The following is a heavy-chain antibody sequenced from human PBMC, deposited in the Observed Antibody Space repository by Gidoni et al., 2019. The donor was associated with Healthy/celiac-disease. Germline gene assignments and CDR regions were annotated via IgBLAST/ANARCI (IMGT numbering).Heavy chain of an antibody. Sequence: EVQLVESGGGLVQPGGSLRLSCAASGFPVSSNAMSWVRQAPGKGLEWGSVIYSGGSTYYADSVKGRFTISRDNSKNTLYLQMNSLRAEDTAVYYCARDWRRITMVRGVIDYYYGMDVWGQGTTVTVSS. CDR1: GFPVSSNA. CDR2: IYSGGST. D-gene: IGHD3-10*01. J-gene: IGHJ6*02. CDR3: ARDWRRITMVRGVIDYYYGMDV. V-gene: IGHV3-66*01.